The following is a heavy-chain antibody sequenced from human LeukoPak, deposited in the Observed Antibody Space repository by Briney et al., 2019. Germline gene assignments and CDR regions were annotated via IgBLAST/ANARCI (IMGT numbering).Heavy chain of an antibody. CDR1: GFTFDDYT. CDR3: AKDSRAGLDV. V-gene: IGHV3-43*01. J-gene: IGHJ6*04. D-gene: IGHD3-10*01. Sequence: GGSLRLSCAASGFTFDDYTMHWVRQAPGKGLEWVSLIIWDGGSTYYADSVKGRFTISRDNSKNSLYLQMNSLRTEDTALYYCAKDSRAGLDVWGKGTTVTVSS. CDR2: IIWDGGST.